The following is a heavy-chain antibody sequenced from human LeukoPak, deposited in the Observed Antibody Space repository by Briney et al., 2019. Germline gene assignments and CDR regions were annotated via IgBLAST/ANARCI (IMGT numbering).Heavy chain of an antibody. CDR3: AREDVVVPAAIGDGGWFDP. V-gene: IGHV1-8*01. J-gene: IGHJ5*02. CDR1: GYTFTSYD. CDR2: MNPNSGNT. Sequence: ASVKVSCKASGYTFTSYDINWVRQATGQGLEWMGWMNPNSGNTGYAQKFQGRVTMTRNTSISTAYMELSSLRSEDTAVYYCAREDVVVPAAIGDGGWFDPWGQGTLVTVSS. D-gene: IGHD2-2*01.